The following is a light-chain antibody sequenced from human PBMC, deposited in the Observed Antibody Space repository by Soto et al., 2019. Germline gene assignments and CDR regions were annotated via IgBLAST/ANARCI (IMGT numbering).Light chain of an antibody. CDR3: QQYNDRPRT. Sequence: EIVMTQSPPTMSVSPGEKATLSCRASQSVNSNLAWYQQKPGQAPRLLIYGATPRATGIPARFSGSGSGTEFTLTISSLQSEDFAVYYCQQYNDRPRTFGQGTKV. J-gene: IGKJ1*01. CDR2: GAT. V-gene: IGKV3-15*01. CDR1: QSVNSN.